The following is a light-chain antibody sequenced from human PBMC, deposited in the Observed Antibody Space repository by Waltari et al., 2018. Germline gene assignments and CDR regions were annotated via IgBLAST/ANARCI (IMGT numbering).Light chain of an antibody. CDR1: QSVNRW. V-gene: IGKV1-5*03. J-gene: IGKJ1*01. CDR2: KAS. Sequence: DIQMTQSPSTLSASVGDRVTITCRASQSVNRWLAWYQQKPGKAPKLLICKASALQNGVAPRFSGGGSGTEFTLTISNLQPDDSSTYYCQQYEAFPVTFGHGTKVEIK. CDR3: QQYEAFPVT.